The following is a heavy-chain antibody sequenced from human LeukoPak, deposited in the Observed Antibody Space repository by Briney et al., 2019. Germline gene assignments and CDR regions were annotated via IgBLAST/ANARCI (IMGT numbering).Heavy chain of an antibody. CDR1: GGSVSSASYY. Sequence: SETLSLTCTVSGGSVSSASYYWSWIRPPPGKGLQWIGYIYYRGSTNSTPSLKCRVTISVDTSKNQFSLKLSSVTAADTAVYYCASGGPYYYGSGSYPHWGQGTLVTVSS. CDR2: IYYRGST. V-gene: IGHV4-61*01. J-gene: IGHJ4*02. CDR3: ASGGPYYYGSGSYPH. D-gene: IGHD3-10*01.